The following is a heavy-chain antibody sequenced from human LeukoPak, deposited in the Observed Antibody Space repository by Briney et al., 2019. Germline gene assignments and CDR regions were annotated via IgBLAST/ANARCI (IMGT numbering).Heavy chain of an antibody. D-gene: IGHD6-25*01. V-gene: IGHV3-21*04. CDR1: GGSISTYS. Sequence: GGSLRLSCAASGGSISTYSLNWVRQAPGKGLEWVSSITGSGTYTYYADSVKGRLTISRDNAKNSLYLQMNSLRDDYTALYYGATTVLSGRFYYFDNWGQGTLVTVSS. CDR2: ITGSGTYT. J-gene: IGHJ4*02. CDR3: ATTVLSGRFYYFDN.